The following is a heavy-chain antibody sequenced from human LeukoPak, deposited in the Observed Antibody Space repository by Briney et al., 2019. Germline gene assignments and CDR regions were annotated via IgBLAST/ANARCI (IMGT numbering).Heavy chain of an antibody. CDR3: AKDRNSGSIYGMDV. CDR2: ISWNSDRI. Sequence: GGSLRLSCAASGFTFDDYAMHWVRQAPGQGLEWVSGISWNSDRIDYADSVKGRFTISRDNAKNSLYLQMNSLRAEDTALYYCAKDRNSGSIYGMDVWGQGTTVTVSS. D-gene: IGHD1-26*01. V-gene: IGHV3-9*01. J-gene: IGHJ6*02. CDR1: GFTFDDYA.